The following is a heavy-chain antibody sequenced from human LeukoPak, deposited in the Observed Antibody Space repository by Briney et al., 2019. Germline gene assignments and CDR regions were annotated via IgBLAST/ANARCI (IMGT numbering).Heavy chain of an antibody. CDR3: ARGYDVLSGFSP. J-gene: IGHJ5*02. CDR2: INHGGST. Sequence: SETLSLTCAVYVGSFNDYRWSWIRQSPEKGLEWIGDINHGGSTNYNPSLKSRVNISVDTSKNQFSLKVTSVTAADTAVYYCARGYDVLSGFSPWGHGNLVTVSS. D-gene: IGHD3-3*01. V-gene: IGHV4-34*01. CDR1: VGSFNDYR.